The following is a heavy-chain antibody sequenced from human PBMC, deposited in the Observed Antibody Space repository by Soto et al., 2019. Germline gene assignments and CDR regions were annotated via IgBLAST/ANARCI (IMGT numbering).Heavy chain of an antibody. J-gene: IGHJ5*02. CDR2: INPNSGGT. CDR1: GYTFTGYY. CDR3: ARGSTAKSTENWFDP. D-gene: IGHD5-18*01. V-gene: IGHV1-2*04. Sequence: VSVKVSCKASGYTFTGYYIHWIRQAPGQGLEWMGWINPNSGGTNYAQKFQGWVTMTRDTSITTAYMDLSRLTSDDTAVYFCARGSTAKSTENWFDPWGQGTLVTVSS.